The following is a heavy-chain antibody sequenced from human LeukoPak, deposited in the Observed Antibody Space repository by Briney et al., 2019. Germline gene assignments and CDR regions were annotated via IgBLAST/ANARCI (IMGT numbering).Heavy chain of an antibody. CDR2: SRGSGCGT. D-gene: IGHD3-22*01. CDR3: AKDYYDGSGYHFDY. CDR1: RVTSKTYT. Sequence: PLGSLRLSCAPSRVTSKTYTIDGIYGPPQNVQGDLERVSYSRGSGCGTYYSDYVKCRFIISRENSKNTMYLQMTSLRAEDTAVYSCAKDYYDGSGYHFDYWGQGALVTVSS. J-gene: IGHJ4*02. V-gene: IGHV3-23*01.